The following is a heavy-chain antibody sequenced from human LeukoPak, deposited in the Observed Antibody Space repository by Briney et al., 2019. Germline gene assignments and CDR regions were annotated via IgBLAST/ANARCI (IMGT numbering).Heavy chain of an antibody. D-gene: IGHD3-10*01. CDR1: GFTFSSYG. CDR2: IWYDGSNK. Sequence: GGSLRLSCAASGFTFSSYGMHWVRQAPGKGLEWVAVIWYDGSNKYYADSVKGRFTISRDNSKNTLYLQMNSLRAEDTAVYYCARDLGHMYYYGSGSYGGVDYWGQGTLVTVSS. V-gene: IGHV3-33*01. J-gene: IGHJ4*02. CDR3: ARDLGHMYYYGSGSYGGVDY.